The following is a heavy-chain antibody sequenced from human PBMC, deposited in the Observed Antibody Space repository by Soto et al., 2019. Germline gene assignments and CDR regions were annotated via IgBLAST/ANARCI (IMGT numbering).Heavy chain of an antibody. CDR3: ARLRTSVTTEDAFDI. Sequence: PGESLKISCKGSGYTFTNYYIGWVRQLPGKGLERMGIIYPDDSTTRYGPSFQGQVTISVDKSIDTAFLQWGSLRASDTAMYYCARLRTSVTTEDAFDIWGQGTMVTVSS. CDR1: GYTFTNYY. D-gene: IGHD4-17*01. V-gene: IGHV5-51*01. CDR2: IYPDDSTT. J-gene: IGHJ3*02.